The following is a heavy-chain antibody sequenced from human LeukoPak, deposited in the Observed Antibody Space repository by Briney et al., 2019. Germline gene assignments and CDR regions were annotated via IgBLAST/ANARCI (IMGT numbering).Heavy chain of an antibody. V-gene: IGHV4-38-2*02. J-gene: IGHJ4*02. CDR2: IYHSGST. CDR3: ARGGGIRGVVGY. CDR1: GYSISSGYY. Sequence: SETLSLTCTVSGYSISSGYYWGWIRQPPGKGLEWIGSIYHSGSTYYNPSLKSRVTISVDTSKNQFSLKLSSVTAADTAVYYCARGGGIRGVVGYWGQGTLVTVSS. D-gene: IGHD3-10*01.